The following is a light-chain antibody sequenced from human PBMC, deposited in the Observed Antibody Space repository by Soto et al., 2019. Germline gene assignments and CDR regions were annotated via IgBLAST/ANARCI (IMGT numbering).Light chain of an antibody. CDR3: QQYGTSPRT. V-gene: IGKV3-20*01. CDR1: QSVSSSY. Sequence: EIVLTQSPGTLSLSPGERATLSCRASQSVSSSYLVWYQQKPGQAPRLLIYGASSRATGIPDRFSGSGSGTAFTLTITRLEAEDFAVYYCQQYGTSPRTFGQGPKLEIK. CDR2: GAS. J-gene: IGKJ2*01.